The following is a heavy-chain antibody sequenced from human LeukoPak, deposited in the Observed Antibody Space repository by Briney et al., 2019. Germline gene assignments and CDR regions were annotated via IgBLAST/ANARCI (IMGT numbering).Heavy chain of an antibody. D-gene: IGHD6-13*01. CDR3: ASRPLLSSAAAESPGAFDI. CDR2: IYPGDSDT. Sequence: GESLKISCKGSGYRFTSYWIGWVRQMPGKGLEWMGIIYPGDSDTRYSPSFQGQVTISADKSISTAYLQWSSLKASDTAMYYCASRPLLSSAAAESPGAFDIWGQGTMVTVSS. CDR1: GYRFTSYW. J-gene: IGHJ3*02. V-gene: IGHV5-51*01.